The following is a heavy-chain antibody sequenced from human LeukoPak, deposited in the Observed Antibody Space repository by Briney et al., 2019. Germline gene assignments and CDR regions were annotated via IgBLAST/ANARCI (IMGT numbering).Heavy chain of an antibody. CDR3: AKDMSYGGNVRFDRRANDAFDI. CDR1: GFTFSNHG. CDR2: ISGSGSRT. Sequence: PGGSLRLSCAASGFTFSNHGMSWVRQAPGKGLEWVSAISGSGSRTDYADSVKGRFTISRDNSKNTLYLQMNSLRAEDTAVYYCAKDMSYGGNVRFDRRANDAFDIWGQGTMVTVSS. V-gene: IGHV3-23*01. D-gene: IGHD4-23*01. J-gene: IGHJ3*02.